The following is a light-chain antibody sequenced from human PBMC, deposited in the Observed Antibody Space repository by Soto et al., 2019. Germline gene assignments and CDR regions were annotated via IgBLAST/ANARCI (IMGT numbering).Light chain of an antibody. V-gene: IGKV3-15*01. Sequence: EMVMTQSPATLSVPPGEKATHSCRASQSVSTNLPWYQQKPGQVPRLLIYGASTRATGIPARLSGSGSGTEFTLTISSLQSEDFAVYYCQQYNNWPPYTFGQGTKV. J-gene: IGKJ1*01. CDR2: GAS. CDR3: QQYNNWPPYT. CDR1: QSVSTN.